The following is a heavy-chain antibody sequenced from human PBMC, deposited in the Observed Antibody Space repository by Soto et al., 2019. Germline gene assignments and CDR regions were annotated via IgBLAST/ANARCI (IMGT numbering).Heavy chain of an antibody. Sequence: QLHLVQSGAVVKKPGASVTVSCSASGYPVTAYYMHWVRQAPGRGLEWMGGINPATGAAKYKQTFQGRVPSARGAAKSTGFMELGGLTTGDTAVFFWAGGGGVGVAGSAAFDMWGQGTLVTVSS. CDR2: INPATGAA. J-gene: IGHJ3*02. D-gene: IGHD3-3*01. V-gene: IGHV1-2*01. CDR3: AGGGGVGVAGSAAFDM. CDR1: GYPVTAYY.